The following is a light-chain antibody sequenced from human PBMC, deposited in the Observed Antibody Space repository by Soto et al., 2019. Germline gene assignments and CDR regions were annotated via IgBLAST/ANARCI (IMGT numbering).Light chain of an antibody. CDR1: QSVSSY. J-gene: IGKJ2*01. CDR3: QQRSNWPPWYT. V-gene: IGKV3-11*01. Sequence: EIGLTQSPATLSLSPGERATLSCRASQSVSSYLAWYQQKPGQAPRLLIYDASNRATGIPARFSGSGSGTDVTLTISSLEPEDFAVYYCQQRSNWPPWYTFGQGTKLEIK. CDR2: DAS.